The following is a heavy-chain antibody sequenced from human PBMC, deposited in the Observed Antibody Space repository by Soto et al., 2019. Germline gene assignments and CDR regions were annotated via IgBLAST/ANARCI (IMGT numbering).Heavy chain of an antibody. CDR3: ARGGGHCSGGSCYSHYYYAKDV. CDR1: GDSVSSNSAA. CDR2: TYYRSKWYN. J-gene: IGHJ6*02. Sequence: SQTLSLTCAISGDSVSSNSAAWNWIRQSPSRGLEWLGRTYYRSKWYNDYAVSVKSRITINPDISKNQFSLQLNSLTPEDTAVYYCARGGGHCSGGSCYSHYYYAKDVWGQGTTVTVSS. V-gene: IGHV6-1*01. D-gene: IGHD2-15*01.